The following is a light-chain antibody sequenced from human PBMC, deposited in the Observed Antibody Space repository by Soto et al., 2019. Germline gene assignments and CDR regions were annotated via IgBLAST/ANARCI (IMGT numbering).Light chain of an antibody. J-gene: IGLJ1*01. Sequence: QSVLTQPPSLYGAPGQRVTISCTGSSSNIGAGYDVHWYQQLPGTAPKLLIYGNSNRPSGVPDRFSGSKSGTSASLAITGLQAEDEADYYCQSYDSSLSALYVFGTGTKVTVL. CDR2: GNS. CDR1: SSNIGAGYD. V-gene: IGLV1-40*01. CDR3: QSYDSSLSALYV.